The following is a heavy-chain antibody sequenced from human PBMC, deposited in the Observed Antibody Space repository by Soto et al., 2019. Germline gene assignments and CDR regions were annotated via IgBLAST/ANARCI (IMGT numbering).Heavy chain of an antibody. CDR2: IYYSGST. CDR3: ARGTLAYSGYDLDY. D-gene: IGHD5-12*01. CDR1: GGSISSSDYY. Sequence: QVQLQESGPGLVKPSQTLSLTCTVSGGSISSSDYYWSWIRQPPGKGLEWIGYIYYSGSTYYNPSLKSRVTISVDTSKNQLSLKLSSVTAADTAVYFCARGTLAYSGYDLDYWGQGTLVTVSS. V-gene: IGHV4-30-4*01. J-gene: IGHJ4*02.